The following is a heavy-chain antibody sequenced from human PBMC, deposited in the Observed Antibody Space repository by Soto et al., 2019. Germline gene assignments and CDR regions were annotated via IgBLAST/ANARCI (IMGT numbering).Heavy chain of an antibody. V-gene: IGHV4-59*01. Sequence: SETLSLTCTVSGASISSYYWSWIRQPPGKGLEWIGYTYYSGSTNYNSSLKSRVTISVDTSKNQFSLKLTSVTTADTAVYYCARGGFYWYYALYWGQATAGTVSS. J-gene: IGHJ4*02. CDR1: GASISSYY. CDR2: TYYSGST. CDR3: ARGGFYWYYALY. D-gene: IGHD3-9*01.